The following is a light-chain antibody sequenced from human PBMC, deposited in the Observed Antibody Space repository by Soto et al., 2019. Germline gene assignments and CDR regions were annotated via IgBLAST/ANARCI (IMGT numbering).Light chain of an antibody. V-gene: IGLV2-23*01. CDR2: EGR. Sequence: QSALTQPASVSGSPGQSITISCIGTSSDVGSYTLVSWYQQHPGKAPKLMIFEGRNRPSGVSYRFSGSKSGNTASLTISGLPAEDEADYYCRSYAGSSTYVFGGGTKVTVL. CDR3: RSYAGSSTYV. CDR1: SSDVGSYTL. J-gene: IGLJ1*01.